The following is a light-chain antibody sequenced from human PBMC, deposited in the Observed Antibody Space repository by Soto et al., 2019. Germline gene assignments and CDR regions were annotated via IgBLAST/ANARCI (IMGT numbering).Light chain of an antibody. Sequence: EIGLTQSPCTLSLSTGERATLSCRASQSVSNIYFAWYQQKPGQVPRLLIYGVSSRATGIPDRFSGSGSGTDFTLTINRLEPEDFAMYYCQQYGSSPRTFGQGSKVDIK. CDR3: QQYGSSPRT. CDR1: QSVSNIY. V-gene: IGKV3-20*01. CDR2: GVS. J-gene: IGKJ1*01.